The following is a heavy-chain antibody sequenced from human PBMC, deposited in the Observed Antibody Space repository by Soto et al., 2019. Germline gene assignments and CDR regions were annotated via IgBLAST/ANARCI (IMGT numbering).Heavy chain of an antibody. CDR3: ARDYDFWSGYPLAYYYGMDV. J-gene: IGHJ6*02. V-gene: IGHV1-3*01. Sequence: ASVKVSCKASGYTFTSYAMHWVRQAPGQRLEWMGWINAGNGNTKYSQKSQGRVTITRDTSASTAYMELSSLRSEDTAVYYCARDYDFWSGYPLAYYYGMDVWGQGTTVTVSS. CDR1: GYTFTSYA. D-gene: IGHD3-3*01. CDR2: INAGNGNT.